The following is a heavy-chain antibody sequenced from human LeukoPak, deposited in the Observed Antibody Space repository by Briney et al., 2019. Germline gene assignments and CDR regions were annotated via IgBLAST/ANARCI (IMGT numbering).Heavy chain of an antibody. CDR3: ARVGQWELHGDFDY. V-gene: IGHV4-39*07. J-gene: IGHJ4*02. CDR1: GGSISISSYY. D-gene: IGHD1-26*01. Sequence: SETLSLTCTVSGGSISISSYYWGWIRQPPGKGLEWIGSIHYSGSTYYNPSLKSRVTISVDTSKNQFSLKLSSVTAADTAVYYCARVGQWELHGDFDYWGQGTLVTVSS. CDR2: IHYSGST.